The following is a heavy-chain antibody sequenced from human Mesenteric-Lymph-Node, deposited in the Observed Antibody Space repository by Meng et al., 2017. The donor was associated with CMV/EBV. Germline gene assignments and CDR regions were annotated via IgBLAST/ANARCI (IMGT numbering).Heavy chain of an antibody. Sequence: QVSCKGSGYSFTTYWSGWVRQLPVKGLEWMGIINPGDSDNIYSPSFQGQVTISADKSISTAYLQWSSLKASDTAMYYCARSQGYCSGGTCYSLVYYYGMDVWGQGTAVTVSS. V-gene: IGHV5-51*01. CDR1: GYSFTTYW. CDR2: INPGDSDN. J-gene: IGHJ6*02. CDR3: ARSQGYCSGGTCYSLVYYYGMDV. D-gene: IGHD2-15*01.